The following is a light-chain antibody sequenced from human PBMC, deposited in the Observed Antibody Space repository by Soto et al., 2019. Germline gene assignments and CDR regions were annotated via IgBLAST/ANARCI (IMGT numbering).Light chain of an antibody. J-gene: IGKJ1*01. CDR3: QQYNTYSEP. CDR2: DAS. Sequence: DIQMTQSPSTLSASVGDRVTITCRASQSITSWLAWYQQKPGKAPKLLIYDASSLQSGVPQRFAGSGSGTEFTLTISSLQPDEFATYYCQQYNTYSEPFGQGTKVEIK. CDR1: QSITSW. V-gene: IGKV1-5*01.